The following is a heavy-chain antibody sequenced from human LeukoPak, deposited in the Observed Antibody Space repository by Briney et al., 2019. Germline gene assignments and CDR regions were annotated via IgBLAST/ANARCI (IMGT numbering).Heavy chain of an antibody. CDR2: ISSSSSYI. CDR3: ARDNYDSSGYYVGFDY. Sequence: GGSLRLSCAASGFTFSSYSMNWVRQAPGKGLEWVSSISSSSSYIYYADSVKGRITISRDNAKNSLYLQMNSLRAEDTAVYYCARDNYDSSGYYVGFDYWGQGTLVTVSS. CDR1: GFTFSSYS. V-gene: IGHV3-21*01. D-gene: IGHD3-22*01. J-gene: IGHJ4*02.